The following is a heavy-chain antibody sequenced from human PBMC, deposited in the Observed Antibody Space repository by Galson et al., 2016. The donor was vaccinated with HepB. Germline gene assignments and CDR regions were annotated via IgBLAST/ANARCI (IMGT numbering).Heavy chain of an antibody. CDR2: ISYDGRNK. CDR1: GFTFSNYG. Sequence: RLSCAASGFTFSNYGMHWVRQAPGKGLEWVAVISYDGRNKYYADSVKGRFTISRDNSKNTLYLQMNSLRAEDTAVYYCAKDPVVQAEWYYFDYWGQGTLVTVSS. J-gene: IGHJ4*02. V-gene: IGHV3-30*18. CDR3: AKDPVVQAEWYYFDY. D-gene: IGHD3-22*01.